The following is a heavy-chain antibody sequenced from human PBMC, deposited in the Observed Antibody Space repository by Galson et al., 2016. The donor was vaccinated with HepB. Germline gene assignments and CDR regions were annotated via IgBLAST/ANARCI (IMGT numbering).Heavy chain of an antibody. D-gene: IGHD3-16*02. CDR2: VKEDGSEK. CDR1: GFTFSTYW. J-gene: IGHJ3*02. Sequence: SLRLSCAASGFTFSTYWVTWVRQAPGKGLEWVANVKEDGSEKFYVDSVKGRFTISRDNTQNTLYLQMNSRRADDTAVYYCARIYHDYVWGSYRHVAFDIWGQGTMVTVSS. CDR3: ARIYHDYVWGSYRHVAFDI. V-gene: IGHV3-7*01.